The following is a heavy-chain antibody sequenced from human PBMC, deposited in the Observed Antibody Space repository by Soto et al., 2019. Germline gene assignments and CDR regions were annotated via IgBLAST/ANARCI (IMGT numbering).Heavy chain of an antibody. D-gene: IGHD2-8*01. Sequence: QVQLVQSGAEVREPGSSVKVSCEASGGTFRSYAINWVRLAPGQGLEWMGGIIPMFGKANYAEKFLGRVTITADEATRTAYMEVSSLKSEDTAVYYCARSMETNYFYCMDVWGLGTTVTVSS. V-gene: IGHV1-69*01. J-gene: IGHJ6*02. CDR3: ARSMETNYFYCMDV. CDR1: GGTFRSYA. CDR2: IIPMFGKA.